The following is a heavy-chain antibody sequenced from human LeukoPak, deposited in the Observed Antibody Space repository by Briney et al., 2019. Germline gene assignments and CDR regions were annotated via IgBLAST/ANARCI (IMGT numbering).Heavy chain of an antibody. V-gene: IGHV3-33*01. CDR3: ARDEYSSSWTYYFDY. D-gene: IGHD6-13*01. Sequence: GGSLRLSCAASGFTFSSYGTHWVRQAPGKGLEWVAVIWYDGSNKYYADSVKGRFTISRDNSKNTLYLQMNSLRAEDTAVYYCARDEYSSSWTYYFDYWGQGTLVTVSS. CDR1: GFTFSSYG. J-gene: IGHJ4*02. CDR2: IWYDGSNK.